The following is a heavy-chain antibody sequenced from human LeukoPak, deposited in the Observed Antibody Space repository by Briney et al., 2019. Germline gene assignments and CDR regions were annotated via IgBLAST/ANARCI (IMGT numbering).Heavy chain of an antibody. V-gene: IGHV3-74*03. Sequence: PGGSLRLSCAASGLTFYSYWMHWVRQAPGKGLVWVSRIKSDVTSTTYADSVKGRFTISRDNAKNTLYLHMNSLRAENTAVYYRVRESTGISVSGYDYWGQGTLVTVSS. CDR3: VRESTGISVSGYDY. CDR2: IKSDVTST. CDR1: GLTFYSYW. D-gene: IGHD6-19*01. J-gene: IGHJ4*02.